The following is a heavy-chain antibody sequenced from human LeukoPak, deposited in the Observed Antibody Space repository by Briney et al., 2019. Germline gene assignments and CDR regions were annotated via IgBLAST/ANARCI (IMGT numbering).Heavy chain of an antibody. V-gene: IGHV3-53*01. Sequence: GGSLRLSCAASGFTVTSNCMTWVRQAPGKGLEWVSIIYSGGRTYYAGSVKGRFTISRDNSKNTVYLQMNSLSAEDTAVYYCARGLRGTYYYGMDVWGQGTTVTVSS. D-gene: IGHD1-7*01. CDR3: ARGLRGTYYYGMDV. CDR2: IYSGGRT. CDR1: GFTVTSNC. J-gene: IGHJ6*02.